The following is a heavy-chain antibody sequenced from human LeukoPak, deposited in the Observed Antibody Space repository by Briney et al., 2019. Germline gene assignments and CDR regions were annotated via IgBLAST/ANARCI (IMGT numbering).Heavy chain of an antibody. CDR1: GFTFSSYA. CDR2: ISGSGGST. Sequence: GGSLRLSCAASGFTFSSYAMSWVRQAPGKGLEWVSAISGSGGSTYYADSVKGRFTISRDNSKNTLYLQMNSLRAEGTAVYYCAKDLKPGRRVIITVWVDYWGQGTLVTVSS. D-gene: IGHD3-10*01. V-gene: IGHV3-23*01. CDR3: AKDLKPGRRVIITVWVDY. J-gene: IGHJ4*02.